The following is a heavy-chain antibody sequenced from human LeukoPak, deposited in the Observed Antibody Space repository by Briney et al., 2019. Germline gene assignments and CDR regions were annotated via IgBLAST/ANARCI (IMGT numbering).Heavy chain of an antibody. D-gene: IGHD1-26*01. CDR1: GGSISSGSYY. Sequence: SETLSLTCTISGGSISSGSYYWSWIRQPAGKGLEWIGRIYTSGSTNYNPSLKSRVTISVDTSKNQFSLKLSSVTAADTAVYYCATEGFVGARVRDIWGQGTMVTVSS. V-gene: IGHV4-61*02. J-gene: IGHJ3*02. CDR3: ATEGFVGARVRDI. CDR2: IYTSGST.